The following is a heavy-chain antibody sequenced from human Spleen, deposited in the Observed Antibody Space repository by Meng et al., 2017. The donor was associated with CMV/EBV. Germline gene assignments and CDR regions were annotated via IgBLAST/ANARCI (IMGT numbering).Heavy chain of an antibody. V-gene: IGHV5-51*01. J-gene: IGHJ6*02. CDR1: GYMFSSYW. Sequence: KVSCKASGYMFSSYWIGWVRQMPGKGLEWMGMIYSGDFHSRYSPSFQGQVTFSADKSISTAYLQWSSLKASDTAMYYCAREGYCSSTSCSSEDGMDVWGQGTTVTVSS. CDR2: IYSGDFHS. CDR3: AREGYCSSTSCSSEDGMDV. D-gene: IGHD2-2*01.